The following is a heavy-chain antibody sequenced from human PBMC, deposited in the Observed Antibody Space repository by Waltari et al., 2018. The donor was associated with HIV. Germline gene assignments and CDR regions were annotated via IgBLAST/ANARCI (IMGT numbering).Heavy chain of an antibody. J-gene: IGHJ4*02. CDR3: AREKAVVADY. CDR2: ISSSGGTI. CDR1: GFTFSSYE. Sequence: EVQLVESGGGLVQPGGSLRLSCAASGFTFSSYEMNWVRQAPGKGLGWVSYISSSGGTIYYADAVKGRFTISRDNAKRTLYLQMNSRRAEDTAVYYCAREKAVVADYWGQGTLVTVSS. D-gene: IGHD2-15*01. V-gene: IGHV3-48*03.